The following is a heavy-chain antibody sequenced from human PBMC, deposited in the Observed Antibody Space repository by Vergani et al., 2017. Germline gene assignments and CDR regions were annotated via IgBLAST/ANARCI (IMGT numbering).Heavy chain of an antibody. CDR2: IDHTGRP. J-gene: IGHJ6*03. Sequence: QVQLQQWGGGLLKPSETLSLTCVVNGGSFTSYHWTWIRQSPGEGLEWVGDIDHTGRPDYNPSLKSRLTMSVDKSRNQFSLTLNSVTATDTALYFCARVNTETNGHRYYSYYMYVWGQGTAVTVS. CDR1: GGSFTSYH. V-gene: IGHV4-34*01. D-gene: IGHD4-11*01. CDR3: ARVNTETNGHRYYSYYMYV.